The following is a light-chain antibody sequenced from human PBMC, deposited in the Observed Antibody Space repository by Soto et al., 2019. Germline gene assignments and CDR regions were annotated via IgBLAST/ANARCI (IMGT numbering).Light chain of an antibody. V-gene: IGKV1-39*01. J-gene: IGKJ2*01. Sequence: DIQMTQSPSSLSASVGDRVNITCRASQSISGYLSWYYQRPGKAPKLLISAASTLQSGVPSRFSGSGSGTDFTLTISSLQPEDSATYYCRQSYTVPYTFGQGTKLEVK. CDR1: QSISGY. CDR3: RQSYTVPYT. CDR2: AAS.